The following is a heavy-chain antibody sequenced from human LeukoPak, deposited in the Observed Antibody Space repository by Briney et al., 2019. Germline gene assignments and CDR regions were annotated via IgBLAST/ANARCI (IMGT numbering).Heavy chain of an antibody. D-gene: IGHD4-17*01. CDR3: AREDPQTTVPEGMDV. CDR2: IYYSGTT. J-gene: IGHJ6*02. V-gene: IGHV4-59*01. Sequence: SETLSLTFTVSGGFISYYYWNGIRQSPGKELAGLGYIYYSGTTNYNPSLKSRVTISVDTSKNQFSLQLRSVTAADTAVYYCAREDPQTTVPEGMDVWGQGTTVTVSS. CDR1: GGFISYYY.